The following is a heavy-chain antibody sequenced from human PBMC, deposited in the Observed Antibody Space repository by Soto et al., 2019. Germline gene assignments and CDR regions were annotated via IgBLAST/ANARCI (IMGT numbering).Heavy chain of an antibody. J-gene: IGHJ6*03. V-gene: IGHV4-39*01. CDR3: AISRWRARYYYMDV. D-gene: IGHD1-1*01. CDR1: GGSISSSSYY. Sequence: QLQLQESGPGLVKPSETLSLTCTVSGGSISSSSYYWGWIRQPPGKGLEWIGSIYYSGSTYYNPSLKSRVTISVDTSKNQFSLKLSSVTAADTAVYYCAISRWRARYYYMDVWGKGTTVTVSS. CDR2: IYYSGST.